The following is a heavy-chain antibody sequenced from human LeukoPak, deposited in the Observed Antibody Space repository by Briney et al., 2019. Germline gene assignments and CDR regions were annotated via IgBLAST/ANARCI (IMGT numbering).Heavy chain of an antibody. D-gene: IGHD6-19*01. CDR3: ARARGSGWLDFDC. V-gene: IGHV3-53*01. Sequence: GGSLRLSCAASGFTVSSNYMNWVRQAPGKGLEWVSVLYSGGDTYYTDPVKGRFTISRDNSKNTLYLQMNSLRVEDTAVYYCARARGSGWLDFDCWGQGTLVTVSS. J-gene: IGHJ4*02. CDR1: GFTVSSNY. CDR2: LYSGGDT.